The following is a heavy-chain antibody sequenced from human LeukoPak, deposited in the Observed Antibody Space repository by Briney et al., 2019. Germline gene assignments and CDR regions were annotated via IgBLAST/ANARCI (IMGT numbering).Heavy chain of an antibody. V-gene: IGHV3-23*01. J-gene: IGHJ4*02. D-gene: IGHD3-10*01. Sequence: PGGSLRLSCAASGFTFSSYAMHWVCQAPGKGLEWVSAISGSGGSTYYADSVKGRFTISRDNSKNTLYLQMNSLRAEDTAVYYCAKESTYYYGSGSPWVYWGQGTLVTVSS. CDR3: AKESTYYYGSGSPWVY. CDR1: GFTFSSYA. CDR2: ISGSGGST.